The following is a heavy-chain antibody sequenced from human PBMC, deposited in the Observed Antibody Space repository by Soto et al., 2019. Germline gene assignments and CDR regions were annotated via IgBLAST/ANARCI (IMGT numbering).Heavy chain of an antibody. CDR1: GFTFSSYG. CDR2: IWYDGSNK. D-gene: IGHD2-15*01. CDR3: AREGTYCSGGSCYPHFDY. V-gene: IGHV3-33*01. Sequence: QVQLVESGGGVVQPGRSLRLSCAASGFTFSSYGMHWVRQAPGKGLEWVAVIWYDGSNKYYADSVKGRFTISRDNSKNTLYLQMNSLRDEDTAVYYCAREGTYCSGGSCYPHFDYWGQGTLVTVSS. J-gene: IGHJ4*02.